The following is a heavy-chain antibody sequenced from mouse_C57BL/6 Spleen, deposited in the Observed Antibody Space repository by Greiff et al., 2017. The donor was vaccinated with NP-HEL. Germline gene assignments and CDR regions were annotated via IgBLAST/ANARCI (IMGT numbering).Heavy chain of an antibody. D-gene: IGHD1-1*01. Sequence: VKLMESGAELVKPGASVKISCKASGYAFSSYWMNWVKQRPGKGLEWIGQIYPGDGDTNYNGKFKGKATLTADKSSSTAYMQLSSLTSEDSAVYFCARTYYYGSSYSFDYWGQGTTLTVSS. V-gene: IGHV1-80*01. CDR1: GYAFSSYW. CDR2: IYPGDGDT. J-gene: IGHJ2*01. CDR3: ARTYYYGSSYSFDY.